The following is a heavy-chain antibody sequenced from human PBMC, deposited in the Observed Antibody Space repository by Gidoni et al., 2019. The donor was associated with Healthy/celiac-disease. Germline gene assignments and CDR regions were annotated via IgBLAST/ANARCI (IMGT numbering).Heavy chain of an antibody. CDR2: INPSGGST. CDR1: GYTFTSYY. J-gene: IGHJ5*02. CDR3: ARELGEQQLVRGWFDP. V-gene: IGHV1-46*01. Sequence: QVQLVQSGAEVKKPGASVKVSCKASGYTFTSYYMHWVRQAPGQGLEWMGIINPSGGSTSYAQKFQGRVTMTRDTSTSTVYMELSSLRSEDTAVYYCARELGEQQLVRGWFDPWGQGTLVTVSS. D-gene: IGHD6-13*01.